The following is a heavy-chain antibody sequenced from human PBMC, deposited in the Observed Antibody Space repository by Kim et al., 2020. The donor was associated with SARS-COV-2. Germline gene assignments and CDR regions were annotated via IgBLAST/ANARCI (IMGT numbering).Heavy chain of an antibody. D-gene: IGHD3-3*01. CDR2: ICYDGSNK. Sequence: GGSLRLSCAASGFTFSSYAMHWVRQAPGKGLEWVAVICYDGSNKYYADSVKGRFTISRDNSKNTLYLQMNSLRAEDTAVYYCAKSGGYDIWSGYLDAFDIWGQGTMVTVSS. CDR1: GFTFSSYA. CDR3: AKSGGYDIWSGYLDAFDI. J-gene: IGHJ3*02. V-gene: IGHV3-33*06.